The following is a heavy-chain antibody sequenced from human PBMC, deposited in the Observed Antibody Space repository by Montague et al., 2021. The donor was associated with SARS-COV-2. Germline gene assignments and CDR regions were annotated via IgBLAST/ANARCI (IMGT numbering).Heavy chain of an antibody. CDR1: GGSISSRSYY. CDR3: AREVAGDCYFDL. D-gene: IGHD1-1*01. J-gene: IGHJ2*01. CDR2: IYYSGTT. Sequence: SETLSLTCTVSGGSISSRSYYWGWIRQPPGKGPEWIGSIYYSGTTFYNPSLRSRVTMSVDTSKNQFSLRLSSVTAADTAVFYCAREVAGDCYFDLWGRGTLVTVSS. V-gene: IGHV4-39*02.